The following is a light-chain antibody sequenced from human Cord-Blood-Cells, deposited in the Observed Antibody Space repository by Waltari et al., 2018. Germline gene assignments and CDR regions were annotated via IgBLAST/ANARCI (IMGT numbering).Light chain of an antibody. Sequence: QSALTQPASVSGSPGQSITISCTGTSSDVGGYNYVSWYQRHPGTAPKLMIYDVSKRPSGVSNRFSGSKSGNTASLTISGLQAEDEADYYCSSYTSSSTLVFGGGTKLTVL. CDR1: SSDVGGYNY. CDR3: SSYTSSSTLV. CDR2: DVS. V-gene: IGLV2-14*01. J-gene: IGLJ2*01.